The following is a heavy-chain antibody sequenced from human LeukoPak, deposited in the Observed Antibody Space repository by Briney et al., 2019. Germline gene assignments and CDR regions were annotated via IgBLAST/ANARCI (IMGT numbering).Heavy chain of an antibody. J-gene: IGHJ4*02. CDR3: ARDRGSYSIFDY. Sequence: SQTLSLTCAISGDSVSSNSAAWNCIRQSPSRGLECLGRTYYRSKWYNDYAVSVKSRITINPDTSKNQFSLQLNSVTPEDTAVYYCARDRGSYSIFDYWAREPWSPSPQ. CDR1: GDSVSSNSAA. CDR2: TYYRSKWYN. V-gene: IGHV6-1*01. D-gene: IGHD1-26*01.